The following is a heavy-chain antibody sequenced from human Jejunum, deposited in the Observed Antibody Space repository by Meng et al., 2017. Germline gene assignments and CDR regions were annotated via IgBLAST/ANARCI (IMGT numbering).Heavy chain of an antibody. J-gene: IGHJ5*02. Sequence: LQGSGPGLGWPSRTPSSTDGVSGESIVSGGSYWSGVREHPGKGLEWIGYIFYSGSSSYNPSLKSRITIAVDTFKNQFSLTLRSVTAADTAVYYCARDGQQLGRYWLDPWGQGTLVTVSS. CDR1: GESIVSGGSY. D-gene: IGHD1-1*01. CDR3: ARDGQQLGRYWLDP. V-gene: IGHV4-31*11. CDR2: IFYSGSS.